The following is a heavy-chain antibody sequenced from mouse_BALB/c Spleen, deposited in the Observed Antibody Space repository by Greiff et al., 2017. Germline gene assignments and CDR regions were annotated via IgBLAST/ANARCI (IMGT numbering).Heavy chain of an antibody. J-gene: IGHJ1*01. D-gene: IGHD1-1*01. CDR3: ARMYYGSTYWYFDV. V-gene: IGHV14-1*02. CDR2: IDPENGNT. Sequence: EVQLQQSGAELVRPGALVKLSCKASGFNIKDYYMHWVKQRPEQGLEWIGWIDPENGNTIYDPKFQGKASITADTSSNTAYLQLSSLTSEDTAVYYCARMYYGSTYWYFDVWGAGTTVTVSS. CDR1: GFNIKDYY.